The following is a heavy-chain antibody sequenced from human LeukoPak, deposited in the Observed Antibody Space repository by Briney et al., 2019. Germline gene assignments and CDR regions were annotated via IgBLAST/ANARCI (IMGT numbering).Heavy chain of an antibody. V-gene: IGHV3-23*01. CDR3: TRSGRGGAFDI. Sequence: GGSLRLSCAASGFTFKNYAMYWVRQAPGKGLEWVSAIIESGESTYYTDSVKGRFTISGDNAKNTLYLQMNSLRVEDTAMYYCTRSGRGGAFDIWGRGTMVTVSS. D-gene: IGHD1-26*01. CDR1: GFTFKNYA. CDR2: IIESGEST. J-gene: IGHJ3*02.